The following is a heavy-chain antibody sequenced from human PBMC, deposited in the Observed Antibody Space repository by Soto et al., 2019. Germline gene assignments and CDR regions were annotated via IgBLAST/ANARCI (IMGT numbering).Heavy chain of an antibody. CDR3: ARDIAVAGTLFDY. CDR1: GGTFRSYT. D-gene: IGHD6-19*01. Sequence: SVKVSCKASGGTFRSYTISWVRQAPGQGLEWMGRIIPILGIANYAQKFQGRVTITADKSTSTAYMELSSLRSEDTAVYYCARDIAVAGTLFDYWGQGILVTVSS. CDR2: IIPILGIA. V-gene: IGHV1-69*04. J-gene: IGHJ4*02.